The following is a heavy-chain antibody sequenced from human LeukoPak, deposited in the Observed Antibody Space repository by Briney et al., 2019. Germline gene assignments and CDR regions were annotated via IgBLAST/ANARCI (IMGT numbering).Heavy chain of an antibody. J-gene: IGHJ3*02. Sequence: GESLKISCKGSGYSFTNYWIGWVRQMPGKGLEWMGIIYPGDSDTRYSPSFQGQVTISVDKSISTAYLQWSSLKASDTAMYYCARHAPNKIPDAFDIRGQGTMVTVSS. CDR3: ARHAPNKIPDAFDI. V-gene: IGHV5-51*01. D-gene: IGHD1/OR15-1a*01. CDR1: GYSFTNYW. CDR2: IYPGDSDT.